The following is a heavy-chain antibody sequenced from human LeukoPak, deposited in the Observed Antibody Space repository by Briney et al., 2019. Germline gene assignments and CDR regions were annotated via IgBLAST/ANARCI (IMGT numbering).Heavy chain of an antibody. V-gene: IGHV4-59*01. J-gene: IGHJ5*02. D-gene: IGHD4-17*01. CDR3: ASILTTVSRSWFDP. Sequence: PSETLSLTCTVSGGSISSYYWSWIRQPPGKGLEWIGYIYYSGSTNYNPYLKSRVTISVDTSKNQFSLKLSSVTAADTAVYYCASILTTVSRSWFDPWGQGTLVTVSS. CDR1: GGSISSYY. CDR2: IYYSGST.